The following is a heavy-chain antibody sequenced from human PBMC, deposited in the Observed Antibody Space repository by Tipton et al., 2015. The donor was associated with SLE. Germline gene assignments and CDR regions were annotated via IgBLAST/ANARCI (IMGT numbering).Heavy chain of an antibody. CDR2: IYYSGST. CDR3: ARQLAAAGTVFDI. D-gene: IGHD6-13*01. Sequence: TLSLTCTVSGGSLSSGGYYVSWVRHHPGKGLEWIGYIYYSGSTYYNPSLKSRVTIPVDTSKNQFSLKLSSVTAADTAVYYCARQLAAAGTVFDIWGQGTMVTVSS. CDR1: GGSLSSGGYY. V-gene: IGHV4-31*03. J-gene: IGHJ3*02.